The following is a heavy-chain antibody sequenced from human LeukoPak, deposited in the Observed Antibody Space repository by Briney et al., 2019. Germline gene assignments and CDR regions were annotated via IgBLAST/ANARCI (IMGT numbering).Heavy chain of an antibody. CDR3: AKGSYYDSSGSFYFDY. CDR1: GFTFSSYA. D-gene: IGHD3-22*01. CDR2: ISGSGDNT. Sequence: GGSLRLSCAASGFTFSSYAMSWVRPAPGKGLEWVSGISGSGDNTYYADSVKGRFTISRDNSKNTLYVQVNSLGTEDTAAYYCAKGSYYDSSGSFYFDYWGQGTLVTVSS. J-gene: IGHJ4*02. V-gene: IGHV3-23*01.